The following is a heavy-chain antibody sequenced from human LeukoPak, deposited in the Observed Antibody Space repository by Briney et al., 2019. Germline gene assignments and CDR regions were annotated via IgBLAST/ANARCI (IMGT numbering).Heavy chain of an antibody. D-gene: IGHD3-10*01. CDR3: AREGHTYGSDY. Sequence: GGSLRHSCTSSGFTFSDYYMSWIRQAPGKGLEWVSYVSQSGTTIYYADSVKGRFTISRDNGKNSLYLQMNSLRAEDTGMYYCAREGHTYGSDYWGQGTLVTVSS. CDR1: GFTFSDYY. V-gene: IGHV3-11*01. J-gene: IGHJ4*02. CDR2: VSQSGTTI.